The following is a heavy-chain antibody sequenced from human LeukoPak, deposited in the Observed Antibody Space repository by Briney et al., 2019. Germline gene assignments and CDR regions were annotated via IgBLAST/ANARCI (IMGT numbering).Heavy chain of an antibody. V-gene: IGHV3-23*01. CDR2: ISGSADST. CDR1: GFTFSNYA. J-gene: IGHJ4*02. CDR3: ARDPSSWGYYFDY. D-gene: IGHD6-13*01. Sequence: PGESLRLSCLASGFTFSNYAMSWVRQAQGKGLEWVSAISGSADSTYYADSVKGRFTISRDNSKNTLYLQMNSLRAEDTAVFYCARDPSSWGYYFDYWGQGTLVTVSS.